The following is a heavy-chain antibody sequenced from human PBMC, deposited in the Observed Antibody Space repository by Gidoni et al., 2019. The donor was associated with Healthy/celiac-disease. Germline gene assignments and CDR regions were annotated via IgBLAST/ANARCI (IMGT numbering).Heavy chain of an antibody. D-gene: IGHD6-13*01. J-gene: IGHJ4*02. CDR3: ARAHRIAAGAAAFDY. CDR2: ITAYNCNT. CDR1: GYTLTSYG. Sequence: LVQSGAAVKKPGDSVKVSCKASGYTLTSYGNSWVRQDPGQGLEWMGWITAYNCNTNYAQKLQGRVTMTTDTSTSTAYMGLRGLRSDDTAVYYCARAHRIAAGAAAFDYWGQGTLVTVSS. V-gene: IGHV1-18*01.